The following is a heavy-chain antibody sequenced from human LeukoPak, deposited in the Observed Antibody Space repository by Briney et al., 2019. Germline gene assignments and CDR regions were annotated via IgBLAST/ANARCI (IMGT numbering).Heavy chain of an antibody. CDR1: GYTFTSYD. CDR3: ARVPLPSGYSGFDP. V-gene: IGHV1-8*01. D-gene: IGHD6-13*01. J-gene: IGHJ5*02. Sequence: ASVKVSCKASGYTFTSYDINWVRQATGQGLEWMGWMNPNSGNTGYAQKFQGRVTMTRNTSISTAYMELSSLRSEDTVVYYCARVPLPSGYSGFDPWGQGTLVTVSS. CDR2: MNPNSGNT.